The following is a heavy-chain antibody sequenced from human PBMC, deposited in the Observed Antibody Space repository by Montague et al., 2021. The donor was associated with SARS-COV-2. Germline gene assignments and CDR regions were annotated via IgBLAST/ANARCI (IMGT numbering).Heavy chain of an antibody. CDR1: GGSLNNYF. J-gene: IGHJ4*02. CDR2: ISYSGST. CDR3: ARVESSGPVEY. V-gene: IGHV4-59*08. D-gene: IGHD3-22*01. Sequence: SETLSLTCTVSGGSLNNYFWGWIRQPPGKGLEWVGYISYSGSTKYNPSLQSRVTISVDTARNQFSLKLLSVTAADTAFYYCARVESSGPVEYWGQGILVSVSS.